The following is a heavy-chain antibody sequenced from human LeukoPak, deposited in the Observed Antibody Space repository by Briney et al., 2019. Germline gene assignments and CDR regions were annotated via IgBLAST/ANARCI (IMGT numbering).Heavy chain of an antibody. CDR3: ARATYGIVGDSFADY. CDR1: GFTFSSYA. CDR2: ISYDGSNK. D-gene: IGHD1-26*01. J-gene: IGHJ4*02. Sequence: PGGSLRLSCAASGFTFSSYAMHWVRQAPGKGLEWVAVISYDGSNKYYADSVKGRFTISRDNSKNTLYLQMNSLRAEDTAVYYCARATYGIVGDSFADYWGQGTLVTVSS. V-gene: IGHV3-30-3*01.